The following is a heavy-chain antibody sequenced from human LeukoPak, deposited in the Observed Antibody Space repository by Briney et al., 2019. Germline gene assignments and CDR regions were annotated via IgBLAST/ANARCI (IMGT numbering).Heavy chain of an antibody. CDR2: IYYSGST. J-gene: IGHJ6*03. CDR1: GGSISSYY. CDR3: ARDRASVGYSYGHGRYYYMDV. Sequence: SETLSLTCTVSGGSISSYYWSWIRQPPGKGLEWIGDIYYSGSTNYNPSLKSRVTISVDTSKNQFSLKLSSVTAADTAVYYCARDRASVGYSYGHGRYYYMDVWGKGTTVTISS. D-gene: IGHD5-18*01. V-gene: IGHV4-59*01.